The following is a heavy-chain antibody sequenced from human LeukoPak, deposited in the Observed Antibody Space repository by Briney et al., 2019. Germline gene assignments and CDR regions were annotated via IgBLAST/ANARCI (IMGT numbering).Heavy chain of an antibody. CDR2: VSFDGRKT. V-gene: IGHV3-30*18. CDR3: VKRGGGDHGLDV. Sequence: GGSLRLSCEASGFAFTNYGMHWVRQAPGKGPECVAVVSFDGRKTYYAGFAEGRFTISRDDSNNMVYLQMNSLRTEDTAVYHCVKRGGGDHGLDVWGQGTTVVVS. J-gene: IGHJ6*02. D-gene: IGHD2-21*02. CDR1: GFAFTNYG.